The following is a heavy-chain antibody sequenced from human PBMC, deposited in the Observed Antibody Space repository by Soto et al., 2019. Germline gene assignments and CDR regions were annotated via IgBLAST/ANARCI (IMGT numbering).Heavy chain of an antibody. V-gene: IGHV3-43*01. J-gene: IGHJ6*02. CDR1: GFTFDDYT. Sequence: ESGGVVVQPGGSLRLSCAASGFTFDDYTMHWVRQAPGKGLEWVSLISWDGGSTYYADSVKGRFTISRDNSKNSLYLQMNSLRTEDTALYYCAKDHMGGLSGPMDVWGQGTTVTVSS. D-gene: IGHD1-26*01. CDR3: AKDHMGGLSGPMDV. CDR2: ISWDGGST.